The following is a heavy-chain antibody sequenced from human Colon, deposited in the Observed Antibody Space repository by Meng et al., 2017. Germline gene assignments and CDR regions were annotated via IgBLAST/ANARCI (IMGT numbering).Heavy chain of an antibody. Sequence: QLQLQESGSGLVKPSQTLFLTCTVSGGSISSGDYYWSWIRQPPGKGLEWSGYIYYSERTYYNPSLKSRVTISVDTSKNQFSLKLSSVTAADTAVYYCAAIEMATPSAYYFDYWGQGTLVTVSS. CDR2: IYYSERT. CDR1: GGSISSGDYY. J-gene: IGHJ4*02. V-gene: IGHV4-30-4*01. CDR3: AAIEMATPSAYYFDY. D-gene: IGHD5-24*01.